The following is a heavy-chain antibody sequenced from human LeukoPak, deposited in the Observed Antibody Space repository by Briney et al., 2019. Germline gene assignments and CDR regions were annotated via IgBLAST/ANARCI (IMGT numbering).Heavy chain of an antibody. Sequence: SETLSLTCTVSGGSISSGGYYWSWIRQPPGKGLEWIGYIYHSGSTYYNPSLKSRVTISVDRSKNQFSLKLSSVTAADTAVYYCARWGAARSFDYWGQGTLVTVSS. V-gene: IGHV4-30-2*01. J-gene: IGHJ4*02. CDR3: ARWGAARSFDY. D-gene: IGHD6-6*01. CDR2: IYHSGST. CDR1: GGSISSGGYY.